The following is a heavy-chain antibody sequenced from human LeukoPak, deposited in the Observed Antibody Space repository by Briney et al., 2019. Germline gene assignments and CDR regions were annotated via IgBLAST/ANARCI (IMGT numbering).Heavy chain of an antibody. D-gene: IGHD3-10*01. CDR1: GYSFTSYW. V-gene: IGHV5-51*01. J-gene: IGHJ4*02. Sequence: GESLKISCKGSGYSFTSYWIGWVRQMPGRGLEWMGIIYPGDSDTRYSPSFQGQVTILADKSISTAYLQWSSLKASDTAMYYCARAYYGSGSYHDYWGQGTLVTVSS. CDR3: ARAYYGSGSYHDY. CDR2: IYPGDSDT.